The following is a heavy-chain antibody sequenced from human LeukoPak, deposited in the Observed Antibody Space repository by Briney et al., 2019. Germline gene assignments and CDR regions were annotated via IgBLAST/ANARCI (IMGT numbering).Heavy chain of an antibody. V-gene: IGHV1-46*01. CDR2: INPSTGST. CDR1: GYTFTSCN. CDR3: AREPAAGYNWFDP. J-gene: IGHJ5*02. Sequence: EASVKVSCKASGYTFTSCNMHWVRQAPGQGLEWMGIINPSTGSTTYAQKLQDRVTMTGDTSTSTVYMELSSLRSEDTAVYYCAREPAAGYNWFDPWGQGTLVTVSS. D-gene: IGHD6-25*01.